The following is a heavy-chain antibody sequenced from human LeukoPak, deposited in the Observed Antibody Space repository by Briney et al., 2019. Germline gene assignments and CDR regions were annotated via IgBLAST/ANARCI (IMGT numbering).Heavy chain of an antibody. V-gene: IGHV5-51*01. CDR3: AGLRDGNYYYGMDV. Sequence: GESLKISCKGSEYSFTNYWIAWVRQMPGKGLEWMGIIYPGDSDTRYRPSLQGQVTISADKSISTAYLQWRSLKASDTAMYYCAGLRDGNYYYGMDVWGQGTTVTVSS. CDR2: IYPGDSDT. D-gene: IGHD5-24*01. CDR1: EYSFTNYW. J-gene: IGHJ6*02.